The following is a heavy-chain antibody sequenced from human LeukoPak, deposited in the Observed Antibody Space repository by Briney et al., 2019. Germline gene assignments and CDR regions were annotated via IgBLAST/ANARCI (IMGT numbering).Heavy chain of an antibody. Sequence: ASVKVSCKASGHTFTSYYIHWVRQAPGQGLEWMGIINPSGGSTSYAQKVQGRVTMTRDTSTSTVYMELSSLRSEDTAVYYCASALAYCGGDCYSVFAAFDIWGQGTMVTVSS. V-gene: IGHV1-46*01. CDR3: ASALAYCGGDCYSVFAAFDI. CDR1: GHTFTSYY. J-gene: IGHJ3*02. D-gene: IGHD2-21*02. CDR2: INPSGGST.